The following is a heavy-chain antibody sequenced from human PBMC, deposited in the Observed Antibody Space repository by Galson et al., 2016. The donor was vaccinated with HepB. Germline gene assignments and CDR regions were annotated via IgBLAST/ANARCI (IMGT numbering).Heavy chain of an antibody. J-gene: IGHJ6*02. Sequence: CAISGDSVSSSIAAWIWIRQSPSRGLEWLGRTYYRSKWYNDYAVSVKSRITINPDTSKKQFSLQLSSVTPEDTAVYYCAREVRYSPSGGMDVWGQGTTVTVSS. CDR3: AREVRYSPSGGMDV. V-gene: IGHV6-1*01. CDR1: GDSVSSSIAA. CDR2: TYYRSKWYN. D-gene: IGHD3-9*01.